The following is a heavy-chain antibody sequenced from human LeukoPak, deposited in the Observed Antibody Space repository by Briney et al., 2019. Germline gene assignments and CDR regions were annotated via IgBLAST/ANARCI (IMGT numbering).Heavy chain of an antibody. J-gene: IGHJ4*02. CDR3: ARGAYYSPY. Sequence: SETLSLTCTVSGGSISSYYWSWIRQPPGKGLEWIGYIYCSGSTNYNPSLRSRVTISVDTSKNQFSLKLSSVTAADTAVYYCARGAYYSPYWGQGTLVTVSS. D-gene: IGHD3-10*01. CDR1: GGSISSYY. V-gene: IGHV4-59*01. CDR2: IYCSGST.